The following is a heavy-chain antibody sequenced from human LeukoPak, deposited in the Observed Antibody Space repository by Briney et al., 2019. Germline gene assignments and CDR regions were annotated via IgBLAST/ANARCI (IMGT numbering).Heavy chain of an antibody. V-gene: IGHV1-8*01. J-gene: IGHJ4*02. CDR3: ARNLITIFGVVIQAFAY. CDR1: GYTFTSYD. D-gene: IGHD3-3*01. Sequence: ASVKVSCKASGYTFTSYDINWVRQATGQGLEWMGWMNPNSGNTGYAQKFQGRVTMTRNTSISTAYMELSSLRSEDTAVHYCARNLITIFGVVIQAFAYWGQGTLVTVSS. CDR2: MNPNSGNT.